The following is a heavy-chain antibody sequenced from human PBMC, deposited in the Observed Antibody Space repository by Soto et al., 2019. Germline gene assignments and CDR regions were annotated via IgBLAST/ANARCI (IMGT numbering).Heavy chain of an antibody. D-gene: IGHD4-17*01. CDR2: INHTGNT. Sequence: QVQLQQWGAGLLKPSETLSLTCFVSSGTFSGYTWNWIRQPPGKGLEWIGEINHTGNTKYVPSLKSRVTIAVDTSKKKFSLKMNSVTAADTAVYYCAMSTTPYFYFGLDVWGQGTTVTVSS. V-gene: IGHV4-34*02. CDR3: AMSTTPYFYFGLDV. CDR1: SGTFSGYT. J-gene: IGHJ6*02.